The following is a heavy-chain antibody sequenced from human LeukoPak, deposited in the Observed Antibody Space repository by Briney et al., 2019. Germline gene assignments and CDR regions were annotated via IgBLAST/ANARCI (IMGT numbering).Heavy chain of an antibody. CDR1: GFTFSDYY. D-gene: IGHD3-22*01. Sequence: GGSLRLSCAASGFTFSDYYMSWIRQAPGKGLEWVSYISSSGSTIYYADSVKGRFTISRDNAKNSLYLQMNSLRAEDTAVYYCARDRNPYDSSGYFDCWAQGTLVTVSS. CDR2: ISSSGSTI. V-gene: IGHV3-11*04. J-gene: IGHJ4*02. CDR3: ARDRNPYDSSGYFDC.